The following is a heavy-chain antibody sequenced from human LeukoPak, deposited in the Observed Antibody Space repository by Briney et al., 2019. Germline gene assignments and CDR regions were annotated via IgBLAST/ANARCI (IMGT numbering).Heavy chain of an antibody. CDR1: GFTFSSYG. D-gene: IGHD2-15*01. Sequence: GGSLRLSCAASGFTFSSYGMHWVRQAPGKGLEWVSYISSSSSTIYYADSVKGRFTISRDNAKNSLYLQMNSLRAEDTAVYYCARDGGGSGRWFDPWGQGTLVTVSS. V-gene: IGHV3-48*04. J-gene: IGHJ5*02. CDR2: ISSSSSTI. CDR3: ARDGGGSGRWFDP.